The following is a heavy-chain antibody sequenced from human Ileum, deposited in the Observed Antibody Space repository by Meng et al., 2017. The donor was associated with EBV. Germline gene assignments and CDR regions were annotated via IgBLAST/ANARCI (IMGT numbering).Heavy chain of an antibody. CDR3: LRGSGGSV. CDR1: GDSLTNHNW. J-gene: IGHJ1*01. D-gene: IGHD3-10*01. V-gene: IGHV4-4*02. Sequence: QVQLQESGPALVKPSETLSLTCAVSGDSLTNHNWWAWVRQPPGKGLEWIGEIPHRGSSAYNPSLKSRVSMSIDKSKNQFSLKLTSVTAADMAVYHCLRGSGGSVWGQGTLVTVSS. CDR2: IPHRGSS.